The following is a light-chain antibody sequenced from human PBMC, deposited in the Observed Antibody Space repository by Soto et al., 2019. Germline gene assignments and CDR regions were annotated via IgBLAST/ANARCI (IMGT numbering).Light chain of an antibody. V-gene: IGKV1-5*01. Sequence: DIQMTQSPSSLSASVGDRVTTTCRASQAISSWLAWYQQKPGKAPNLLIYDAASLEAGVPSRFSGSGTGTEFTLTINSLQPTDFATYYCQQYNSYPWTFGQGTKVDIK. CDR2: DAA. J-gene: IGKJ1*01. CDR1: QAISSW. CDR3: QQYNSYPWT.